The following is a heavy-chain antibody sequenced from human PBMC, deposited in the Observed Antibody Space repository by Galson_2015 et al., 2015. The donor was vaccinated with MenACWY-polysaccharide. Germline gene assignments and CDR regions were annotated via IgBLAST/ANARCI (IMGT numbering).Heavy chain of an antibody. CDR2: IYYSGST. V-gene: IGHV4-31*03. Sequence: PLSLTCTVSDASIGSGDDYCWTWIRQRPGKGLEWIGYIYYSGSTYYNPSLKSRVIISQDTSKNQFSLNLSSVTAADPAVYYCAREPRCLWFGEPWGPGTLVTVSS. CDR1: DASIGSGDDYC. CDR3: AREPRCLWFGEP. J-gene: IGHJ5*02. D-gene: IGHD3-10*01.